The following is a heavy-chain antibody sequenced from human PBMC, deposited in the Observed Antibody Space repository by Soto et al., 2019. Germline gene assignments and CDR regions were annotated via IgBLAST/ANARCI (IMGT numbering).Heavy chain of an antibody. CDR2: IYYSGST. CDR3: ARHHYDSWSGNFDY. D-gene: IGHD3-3*01. J-gene: IGHJ4*02. V-gene: IGHV4-59*01. Sequence: PSETLSLTCTVSGGSISSYYWSWIRQPPGKGLEWIGYIYYSGSTNYNPSLKSRVTISVDTSKNQFSLKLSSVTAADTAVYYCARHHYDSWSGNFDYWGQGTLVTVSS. CDR1: GGSISSYY.